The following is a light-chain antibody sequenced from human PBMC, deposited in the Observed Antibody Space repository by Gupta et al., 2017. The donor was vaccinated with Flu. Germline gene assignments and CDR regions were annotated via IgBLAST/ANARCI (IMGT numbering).Light chain of an antibody. J-gene: IGKJ1*01. CDR2: EAS. V-gene: IGKV1-5*03. Sequence: IQMPQSPSTLSASVGDRVTVTCRASQSIHNYLAWYQQRPGKAPKLLIYEASSLESGVPSRFSGSGFGTEFTLTISSLQPDDIAVYYCQQYGSWWTFGQGTKVEIK. CDR3: QQYGSWWT. CDR1: QSIHNY.